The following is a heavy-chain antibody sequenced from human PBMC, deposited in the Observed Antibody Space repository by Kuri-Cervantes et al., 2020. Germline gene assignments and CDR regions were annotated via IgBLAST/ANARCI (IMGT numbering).Heavy chain of an antibody. CDR1: GYTFTTYG. V-gene: IGHV1-2*02. Sequence: ASVKVSCKASGYTFTTYGITWVRQAPGQGLEWMGWINTNSGGTIYAQNFQGRVTLTRDTSISTAYMELSSLTSDDTAVYYCAREGDTAVDTNWFDPWGQGTLVTVSS. J-gene: IGHJ5*02. CDR3: AREGDTAVDTNWFDP. CDR2: INTNSGGT. D-gene: IGHD5-18*01.